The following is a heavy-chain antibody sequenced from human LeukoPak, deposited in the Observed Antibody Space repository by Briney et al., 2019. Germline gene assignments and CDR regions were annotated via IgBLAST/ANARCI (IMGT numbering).Heavy chain of an antibody. V-gene: IGHV1-2*06. CDR2: INPNSGGT. J-gene: IGHJ5*02. D-gene: IGHD6-6*01. Sequence: ASVKVSCKASGYTFTGYYMHWVRQAPGQGLEWMGRINPNSGGTNYAQKFQGRVTMTRDTSISTAYMELSRLRSDDTAVYYCAREVGRLQSSIAARSQRNWFDPWGQGTLVTVSS. CDR3: AREVGRLQSSIAARSQRNWFDP. CDR1: GYTFTGYY.